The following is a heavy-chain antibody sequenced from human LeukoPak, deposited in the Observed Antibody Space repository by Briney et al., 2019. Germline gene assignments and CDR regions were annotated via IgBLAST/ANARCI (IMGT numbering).Heavy chain of an antibody. J-gene: IGHJ5*02. Sequence: PGGSLRLSCAASGFTFSSYRMSWVRQAPGKGLEWVANIKQDGSEKYSVDSVRGRFTISRDNAKNSLYLQMNSLRAEDTAVYYCASSWNWGYNWFDPWGQGTLVTVSS. D-gene: IGHD1-7*01. CDR3: ASSWNWGYNWFDP. CDR2: IKQDGSEK. CDR1: GFTFSSYR. V-gene: IGHV3-7*01.